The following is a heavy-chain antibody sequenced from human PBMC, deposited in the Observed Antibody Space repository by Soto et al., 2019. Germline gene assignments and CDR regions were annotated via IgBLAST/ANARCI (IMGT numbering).Heavy chain of an antibody. D-gene: IGHD2-15*01. J-gene: IGHJ5*02. CDR3: AREAVVVVVAAHESAGWFDP. CDR2: IYYSGST. V-gene: IGHV4-31*03. Sequence: SETLSLTCTVSGGSISSGGYYWSWIRQHPGKGLEWIGYIYYSGSTYYNPSLKSRVTISVDTSKNQFSLKLSSVTAADTAVYYCAREAVVVVVAAHESAGWFDPWGQGTLVTVSS. CDR1: GGSISSGGYY.